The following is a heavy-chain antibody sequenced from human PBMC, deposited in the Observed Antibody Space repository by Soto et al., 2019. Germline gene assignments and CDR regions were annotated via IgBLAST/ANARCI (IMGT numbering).Heavy chain of an antibody. D-gene: IGHD3-10*01. V-gene: IGHV3-30-3*01. CDR3: ARDLDYYGSGSYSRIPFDP. CDR1: GFTFSSYA. CDR2: ISYDGSNK. Sequence: QVQLVESGGGVVQPGRSLRLSCAASGFTFSSYAMHWVRQAPGKGLRWVAVISYDGSNKYYADSVKGRFTISRDNSKNTLYLQMNSLRAEDTAVYYCARDLDYYGSGSYSRIPFDPWGQGTLVTVSS. J-gene: IGHJ5*02.